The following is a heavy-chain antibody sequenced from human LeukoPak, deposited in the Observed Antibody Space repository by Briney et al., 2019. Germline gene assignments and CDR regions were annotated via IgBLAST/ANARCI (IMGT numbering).Heavy chain of an antibody. J-gene: IGHJ6*03. V-gene: IGHV4-38-2*02. CDR2: IYHSGST. CDR3: ARGLYCSSTSCYYYYYYMDV. CDR1: GYSISSGYY. D-gene: IGHD2-2*01. Sequence: SETLSLTCTVSGYSISSGYYWGWIRQPPGKGLEWIGSIYHSGSTYYNPSLKSRVTISVDASKNQFSLKLSSVTAADTAVYYCARGLYCSSTSCYYYYYYMDVWGKGTTVTVSS.